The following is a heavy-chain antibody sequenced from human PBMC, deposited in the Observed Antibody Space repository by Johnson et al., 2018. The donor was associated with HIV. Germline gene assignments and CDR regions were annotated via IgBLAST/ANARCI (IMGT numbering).Heavy chain of an antibody. CDR2: ISASGSNI. CDR1: GFTFSDYY. J-gene: IGHJ3*02. D-gene: IGHD3-10*01. CDR3: AGGYGSGSGDAFDI. Sequence: VQLVESGGGLVQPGGSLRLSCAASGFTFSDYYMSWIRQAPGKGLEWVSYISASGSNIYYVDSVKGRFTISRDDAKNLLFLQMNSLTADDTAVYYCAGGYGSGSGDAFDIWGQGTMVTVSS. V-gene: IGHV3-11*04.